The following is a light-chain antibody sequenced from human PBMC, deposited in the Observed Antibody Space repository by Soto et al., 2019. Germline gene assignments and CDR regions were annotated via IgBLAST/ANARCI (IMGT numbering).Light chain of an antibody. CDR1: QSVISTF. Sequence: EIVLTQSPGTLSLSPGERATLSCRASQSVISTFLAWYQQKPGQAPRLLIYGASSRATGIPGRFSGSGSGTDFTLTISRLEPEDFAVYYCQQYHDSLGTFGQGTKVEIK. CDR3: QQYHDSLGT. CDR2: GAS. V-gene: IGKV3-20*01. J-gene: IGKJ1*01.